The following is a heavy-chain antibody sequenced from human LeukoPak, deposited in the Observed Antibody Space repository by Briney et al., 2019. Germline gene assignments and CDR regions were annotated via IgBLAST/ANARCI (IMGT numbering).Heavy chain of an antibody. Sequence: PSETLSLTCTVSGGSISSGDYYWSWIRQPPGKGLEWIGYIYYSGSTYYNPSLKSRVTISVDTSKNQFSLKLSSVTAADTAVYYCARGSSSSGWQGIVGATPNWFDPWGQGTLVTVSS. D-gene: IGHD1-26*01. CDR2: IYYSGST. CDR1: GGSISSGDYY. CDR3: ARGSSSSGWQGIVGATPNWFDP. V-gene: IGHV4-30-4*01. J-gene: IGHJ5*02.